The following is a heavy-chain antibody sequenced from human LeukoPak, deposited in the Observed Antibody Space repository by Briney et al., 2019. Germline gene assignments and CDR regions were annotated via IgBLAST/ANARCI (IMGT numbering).Heavy chain of an antibody. J-gene: IGHJ4*02. Sequence: ASVKVSCMASGYTFTGYYMHWVRQAPGQGLEWMGRINPNSGGTNYAQKFQGRVTMTRDTSISTAYMELSRLRSDDTAVYYCARQYSSGWYFDYWGQGTLVTVSS. CDR2: INPNSGGT. CDR1: GYTFTGYY. D-gene: IGHD6-19*01. CDR3: ARQYSSGWYFDY. V-gene: IGHV1-2*06.